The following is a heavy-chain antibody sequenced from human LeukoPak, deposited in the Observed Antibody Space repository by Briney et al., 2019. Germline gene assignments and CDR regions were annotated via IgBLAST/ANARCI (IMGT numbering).Heavy chain of an antibody. J-gene: IGHJ3*02. V-gene: IGHV1-2*02. D-gene: IGHD3-22*01. Sequence: ASVTVTLTASGYTFTCYYMHWVRQAPGQGLEWMGWINPNSGGTNYAQKFQGRVTMTRDTSISTAYMELSRLRSDDTAVYYCAREDTYYYDSSGYDAFDIWGQGTRATVSS. CDR1: GYTFTCYY. CDR2: INPNSGGT. CDR3: AREDTYYYDSSGYDAFDI.